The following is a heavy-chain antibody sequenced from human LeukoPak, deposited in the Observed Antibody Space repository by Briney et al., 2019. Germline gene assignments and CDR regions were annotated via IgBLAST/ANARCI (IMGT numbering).Heavy chain of an antibody. V-gene: IGHV4-39*01. Sequence: PGGSLRLSCAASGFTFSDYYMSWIRQAPGKGLEWIGSIYYSGSTYYNPSLKSRVTISVDTSKNQFSLKLSSVTAADTAVYYCARRYVVVAATPYYYFDYWGQGTLVTVSS. CDR3: ARRYVVVAATPYYYFDY. CDR2: IYYSGST. CDR1: GFTFSDYY. J-gene: IGHJ4*02. D-gene: IGHD2-15*01.